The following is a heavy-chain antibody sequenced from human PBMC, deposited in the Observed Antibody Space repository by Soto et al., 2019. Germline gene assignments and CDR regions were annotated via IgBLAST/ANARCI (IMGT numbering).Heavy chain of an antibody. CDR1: GGSIRSRSYY. CDR3: ATTDAETASIWFDP. D-gene: IGHD5-18*01. Sequence: QLQLLESGPGLLKPSETLSLTCTVSGGSIRSRSYYWGWVRQPPGKGLEWIGSIHDSGTTFYNPSLKSRVTISGDPSKSQFYLTLNSVTAADTAVYYCATTDAETASIWFDPWGQGTLVTVSS. J-gene: IGHJ5*02. V-gene: IGHV4-39*01. CDR2: IHDSGTT.